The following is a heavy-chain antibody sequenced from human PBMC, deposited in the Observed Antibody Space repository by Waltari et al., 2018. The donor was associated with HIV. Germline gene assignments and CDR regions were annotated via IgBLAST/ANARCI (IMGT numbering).Heavy chain of an antibody. D-gene: IGHD3-10*01. CDR1: GFTFSSYG. V-gene: IGHV3-33*01. J-gene: IGHJ6*02. CDR2: IGYDGSNK. CDR3: ARRGLLTYYYTMDV. Sequence: QVQLVESGGGVVQPGRSLRLSCAASGFTFSSYGMHWVRQAPGRGREWGAVIGYDGSNKYYAASVKGRFSISRDNSKNTLYLQMNSLRAEDTAVYFCARRGLLTYYYTMDVWGQGTTVTVSS.